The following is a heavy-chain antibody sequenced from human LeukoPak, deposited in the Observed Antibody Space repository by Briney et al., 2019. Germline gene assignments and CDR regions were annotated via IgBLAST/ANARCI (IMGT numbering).Heavy chain of an antibody. CDR1: GFTFSSYA. Sequence: GGSLRLSCAASGFTFSSYAMHWVRQAPGKGLEWVAVISYDGSNKYYADSVKGRFTISRDNSKDTLYLQMNSLRAEDTAVYYCARGGYYHNWGQGTLVTVSS. D-gene: IGHD3-9*01. CDR3: ARGGYYHN. J-gene: IGHJ4*02. V-gene: IGHV3-30-3*01. CDR2: ISYDGSNK.